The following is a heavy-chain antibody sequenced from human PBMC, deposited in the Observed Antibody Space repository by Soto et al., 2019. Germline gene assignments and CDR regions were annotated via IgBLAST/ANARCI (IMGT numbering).Heavy chain of an antibody. J-gene: IGHJ4*02. CDR3: ARDPWAADY. D-gene: IGHD3-16*01. Sequence: EVQLVESGGGLVQPGGSLRLSCAASGFTVSTKYMSWVRQAPGKGLEWVSVIYSGGSTFYADSVRGRFTISRDNSKNTVNLQMNSLRYEDTAVYYCARDPWAADYWGQGTLVTVSS. CDR2: IYSGGST. CDR1: GFTVSTKY. V-gene: IGHV3-66*01.